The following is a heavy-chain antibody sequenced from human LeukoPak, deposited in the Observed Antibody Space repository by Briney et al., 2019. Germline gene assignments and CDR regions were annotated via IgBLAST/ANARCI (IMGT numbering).Heavy chain of an antibody. Sequence: GGSLRLSCAASGFTFSSYGMSWVRQAPGKGLEWVSSISSSSSYIYYADSVKGRFTISRDNAKNSLYLQMNSLRAEDTAVYYCAREPPGGYSSSWYLTTYFQHWGQGTLVTVSS. D-gene: IGHD6-13*01. CDR1: GFTFSSYG. CDR2: ISSSSSYI. CDR3: AREPPGGYSSSWYLTTYFQH. J-gene: IGHJ1*01. V-gene: IGHV3-21*01.